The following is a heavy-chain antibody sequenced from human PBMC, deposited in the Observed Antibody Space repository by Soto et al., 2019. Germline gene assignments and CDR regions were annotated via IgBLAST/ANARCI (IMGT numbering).Heavy chain of an antibody. CDR1: GGSISSSSYY. CDR3: ARDYYDSSGYYPLGMDV. D-gene: IGHD3-22*01. J-gene: IGHJ6*02. Sequence: PSETLSLTCTVSGGSISSSSYYWGWIRQPPGKGLEWMGSIYYSGSTYYNPSLKSRVTISVDTSKNQFSLKLSSVTAADTAVYYCARDYYDSSGYYPLGMDVWGQGTTVTVSS. V-gene: IGHV4-39*02. CDR2: IYYSGST.